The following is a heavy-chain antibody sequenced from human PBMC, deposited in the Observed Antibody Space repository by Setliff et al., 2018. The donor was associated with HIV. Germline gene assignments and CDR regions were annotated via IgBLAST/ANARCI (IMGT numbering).Heavy chain of an antibody. CDR2: IFSNDEK. D-gene: IGHD3-10*01. CDR3: ARLWFGAPGTDFYYYGMDV. Sequence: SGPTLVNPTDTLTLTCTVSGFSLSNGRMGVSWIRQPPGKALEWLANIFSNDEKSYSTSLRSRLTISKDTSKSQVVLSLSNMDPVDTATYYCARLWFGAPGTDFYYYGMDVWGQGTTVTVSS. J-gene: IGHJ6*02. CDR1: GFSLSNGRMG. V-gene: IGHV2-26*01.